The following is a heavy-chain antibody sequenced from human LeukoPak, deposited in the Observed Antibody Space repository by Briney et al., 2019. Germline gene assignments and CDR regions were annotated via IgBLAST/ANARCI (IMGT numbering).Heavy chain of an antibody. Sequence: SETLSLTCTVSGGSISSYYWSWIRQPPGKGLEWIGEINHSGSTNYNPSLKSRVTISVDTSKNQFSLKLSSVTAADTAVYYCARGMGVFDYWGQGTLVTVSS. CDR1: GGSISSYY. D-gene: IGHD3-10*01. J-gene: IGHJ4*02. CDR3: ARGMGVFDY. CDR2: INHSGST. V-gene: IGHV4-34*01.